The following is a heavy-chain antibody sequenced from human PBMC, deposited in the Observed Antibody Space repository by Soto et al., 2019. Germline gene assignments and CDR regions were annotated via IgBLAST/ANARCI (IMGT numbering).Heavy chain of an antibody. CDR2: IYYSGST. D-gene: IGHD3-10*01. J-gene: IGHJ3*01. Sequence: QVQLQESGPGLVKPSQTLSLTCTVSGGSISSGGYYWSWIRQHPGKGREWIGYIYYSGSTYYNPSLKSRVTLSVDTSKNQFSMKLSSVTAADTAVYYCATHVSRFGALLYGGVVRDAFDFWGQGTMVTVSS. V-gene: IGHV4-31*03. CDR3: ATHVSRFGALLYGGVVRDAFDF. CDR1: GGSISSGGYY.